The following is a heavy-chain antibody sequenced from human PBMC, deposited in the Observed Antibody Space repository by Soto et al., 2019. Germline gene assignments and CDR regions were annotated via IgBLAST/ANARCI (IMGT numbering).Heavy chain of an antibody. CDR2: INPESGGT. J-gene: IGHJ4*02. CDR3: ARDFPSAYHYDSGDDY. V-gene: IGHV1-2*02. CDR1: GYTFTGYY. Sequence: QVQLEQSGAEVKKPGASVKVSCKASGYTFTGYYLHWVRQAPGQGLDWMGWINPESGGTNYAQEFQGRVTMTRDASLSTAYMELSRLRSDDTAVYYCARDFPSAYHYDSGDDYWGPGTLVTVSS. D-gene: IGHD3-22*01.